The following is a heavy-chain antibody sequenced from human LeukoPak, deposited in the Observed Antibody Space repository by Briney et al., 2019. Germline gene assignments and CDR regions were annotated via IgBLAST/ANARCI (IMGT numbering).Heavy chain of an antibody. V-gene: IGHV4-61*01. Sequence: PSETLSLTCTVSGGSISSSSYYWSWIRQPPGKGLEWIGYIYYSGSTNYNPSLKSRVTISVDTSKNQFSLKLSSVTAADTAVYYCARVDIVASQSDAFDIWGQGTMVTVSS. CDR1: GGSISSSSYY. CDR2: IYYSGST. D-gene: IGHD5-12*01. J-gene: IGHJ3*02. CDR3: ARVDIVASQSDAFDI.